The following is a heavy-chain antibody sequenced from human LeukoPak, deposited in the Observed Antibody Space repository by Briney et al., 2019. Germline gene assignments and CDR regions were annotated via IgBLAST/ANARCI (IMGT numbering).Heavy chain of an antibody. CDR2: ISDSGAYT. CDR1: GFTFSSCA. D-gene: IGHD2-2*01. V-gene: IGHV3-23*01. CDR3: AKDMAVVEAADA. J-gene: IGHJ5*02. Sequence: GSLRLSCAASGFTFSSCAMSWVRQAPGKGLEWVSTISDSGAYTYYADSVKGRFTISRDNSKNTLYLQMNSLRAEDTAVYYCAKDMAVVEAADAWGQGTLVTVSS.